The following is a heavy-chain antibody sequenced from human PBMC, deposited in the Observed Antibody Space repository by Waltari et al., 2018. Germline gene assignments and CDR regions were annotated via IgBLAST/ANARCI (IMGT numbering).Heavy chain of an antibody. V-gene: IGHV4-34*01. CDR1: GGSFSAYY. Sequence: QVQLHQGGAGLLKPSETLSLTCVVYGGSFSAYYWSWIRQPPGKGLAWLGEIKQSGLTNYNPSVKSRATMSLDTSKNQFSLKLSSLTAADTAVYYCVGGTASAWELGHSWGQGTLVTVSS. CDR3: VGGTASAWELGHS. J-gene: IGHJ4*02. CDR2: IKQSGLT. D-gene: IGHD1-26*01.